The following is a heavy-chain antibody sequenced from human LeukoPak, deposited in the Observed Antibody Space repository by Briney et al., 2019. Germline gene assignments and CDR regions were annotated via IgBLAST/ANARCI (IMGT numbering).Heavy chain of an antibody. CDR1: GFTFSSYA. Sequence: PGGSLRLSCAASGFTFSSYAMHWVRQAPGKGLEWVAVISYDGSNKYYADSVKGQFTISRDNSKNTLDLQMNSLRADDTAVYYCVRDPSNSGWAFDYWGQGTLVTVSS. V-gene: IGHV3-30*04. CDR2: ISYDGSNK. J-gene: IGHJ4*02. CDR3: VRDPSNSGWAFDY. D-gene: IGHD6-19*01.